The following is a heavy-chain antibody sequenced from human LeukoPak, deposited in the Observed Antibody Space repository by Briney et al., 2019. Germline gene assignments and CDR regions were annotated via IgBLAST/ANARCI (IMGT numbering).Heavy chain of an antibody. CDR2: ITSNGGST. Sequence: PGGSLRLSCSASGFTFSTYSMHWVRQAPGKGLEYVSGITSNGGSTDYADSVRGRFTISRDNSKNTLYLQMSSLRAEDMAVYYCARYCSGSICYSGVDYWGQGTLVPVSS. D-gene: IGHD2-15*01. CDR3: ARYCSGSICYSGVDY. J-gene: IGHJ4*02. CDR1: GFTFSTYS. V-gene: IGHV3-64*04.